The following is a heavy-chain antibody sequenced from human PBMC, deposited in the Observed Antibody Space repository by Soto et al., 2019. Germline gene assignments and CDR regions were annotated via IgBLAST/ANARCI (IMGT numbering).Heavy chain of an antibody. CDR2: XIXXXGXA. CDR1: GGTFSSYA. CDR3: ARDPSYCGGDCYSP. V-gene: IGHV1-69*06. J-gene: IGHJ5*02. Sequence: ASVKVSCKASGGTFSSYAISWVRQAPGQALEWMXRXIXXXGXAXXXQXXXXRVTITADKSTSTAYMELRSLRSEDTPVYYCARDPSYCGGDCYSPWGQGTLVTVSS. D-gene: IGHD2-21*02.